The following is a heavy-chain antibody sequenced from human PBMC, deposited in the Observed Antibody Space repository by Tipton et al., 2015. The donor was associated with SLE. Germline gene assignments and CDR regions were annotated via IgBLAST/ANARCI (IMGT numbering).Heavy chain of an antibody. CDR1: GFTFSSYW. CDR3: ARSYGGKAAFDY. V-gene: IGHV3-7*01. CDR2: IRQDGSEK. D-gene: IGHD4-23*01. Sequence: SLRLSCAASGFTFSSYWMSWVRQAPGKGLEWVANIRQDGSEKYYVDSVKGRFTISRDNSKNTLYLQMNSLRAEDTAVYYCARSYGGKAAFDYWGQGTLVTVSS. J-gene: IGHJ4*02.